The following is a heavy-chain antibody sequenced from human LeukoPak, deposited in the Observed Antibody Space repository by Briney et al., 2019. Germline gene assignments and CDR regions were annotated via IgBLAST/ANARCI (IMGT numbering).Heavy chain of an antibody. Sequence: ASVKVSCKASGYTFTSYYMHWVRQAPGQGLEWMGWINPNSGGTNYAQKFQGRVTMTRDTSISTAYMELSRLRSDDTAVYYCARVADKWSHYFDYWGQGTLVTVSS. CDR3: ARVADKWSHYFDY. V-gene: IGHV1-2*02. D-gene: IGHD2-8*01. CDR2: INPNSGGT. J-gene: IGHJ4*02. CDR1: GYTFTSYY.